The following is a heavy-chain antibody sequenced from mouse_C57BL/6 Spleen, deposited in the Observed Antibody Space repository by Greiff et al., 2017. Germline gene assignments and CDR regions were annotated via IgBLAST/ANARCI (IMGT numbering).Heavy chain of an antibody. CDR3: ARDGIYYYGSSYVYFDV. D-gene: IGHD1-1*01. Sequence: QVQLQQPGAELVKPGASVKLSCKASGYTFTSYWMHWVKRRPGQGLEWIGMIHPNSGSTNYNEKFKSKATLTVDKSSSTAYMQLSSLTSEDSAVYYCARDGIYYYGSSYVYFDVWGTGTTVTVSS. V-gene: IGHV1-64*01. CDR2: IHPNSGST. J-gene: IGHJ1*03. CDR1: GYTFTSYW.